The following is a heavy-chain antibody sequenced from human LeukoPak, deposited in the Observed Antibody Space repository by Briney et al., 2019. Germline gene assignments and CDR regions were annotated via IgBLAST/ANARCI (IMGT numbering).Heavy chain of an antibody. J-gene: IGHJ1*01. D-gene: IGHD1-26*01. CDR2: IWYDGSNK. CDR1: GFTFSNYG. V-gene: IGHV3-33*06. Sequence: PGGSLRLSCAASGFTFSNYGMHWVRQAPGKGLEWVAVIWYDGSNKYYGDSVKGRFTISRDNSKNTLYLQMNSLRAEDTALYYCAKKVVVGATSPYSDFQDWGQGTLVTVSS. CDR3: AKKVVVGATSPYSDFQD.